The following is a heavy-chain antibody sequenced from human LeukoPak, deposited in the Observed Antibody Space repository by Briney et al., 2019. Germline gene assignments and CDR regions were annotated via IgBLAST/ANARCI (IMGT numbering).Heavy chain of an antibody. D-gene: IGHD2-15*01. CDR1: GFTFSGFA. CDR2: ISAGSTNK. Sequence: PGGSLRLSCVASGFTFSGFAMIWVRQVPGKGLEWVSSISAGSTNKYYADSVKGRFIISRDNSKNTLYLQMNSLRAEDTAIYYCGKGRAVVGAAGPDHWGQGTLVTVSS. J-gene: IGHJ4*02. V-gene: IGHV3-23*01. CDR3: GKGRAVVGAAGPDH.